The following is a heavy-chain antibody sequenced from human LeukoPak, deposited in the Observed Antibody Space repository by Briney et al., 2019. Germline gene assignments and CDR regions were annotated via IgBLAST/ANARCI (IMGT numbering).Heavy chain of an antibody. Sequence: GGSLRLSCAASGFTFSSYSMNWVRQAPGKGLEWVSYISSSSSTIYYADSVKGRFTISRDNAKASLYLQMNSLRDEDTAVYYCARDDDCSSTSCYLNFDYWGQGTLVTVSS. CDR3: ARDDDCSSTSCYLNFDY. V-gene: IGHV3-48*02. CDR1: GFTFSSYS. CDR2: ISSSSSTI. D-gene: IGHD2-2*01. J-gene: IGHJ4*02.